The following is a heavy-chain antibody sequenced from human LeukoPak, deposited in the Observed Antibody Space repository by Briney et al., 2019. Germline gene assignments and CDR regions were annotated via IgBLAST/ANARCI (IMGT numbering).Heavy chain of an antibody. CDR3: AGSSGWWAHDY. CDR1: GLTFTNYG. CDR2: ISGSGSDT. V-gene: IGHV3-23*01. J-gene: IGHJ4*02. Sequence: GGSLKLSCAASGLTFTNYGMTWVRQATGKGLEWVSSISGSGSDTYYADSVKGRFTISRDNSKNTLYVQMVSLRAEDTAIYYCAGSSGWWAHDYWGQGTLVTVSS. D-gene: IGHD6-19*01.